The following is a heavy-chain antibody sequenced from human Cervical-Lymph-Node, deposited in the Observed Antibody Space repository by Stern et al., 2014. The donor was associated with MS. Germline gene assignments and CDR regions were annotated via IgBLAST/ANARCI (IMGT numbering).Heavy chain of an antibody. Sequence: QVQLQESGPGLVKPSQTLSLTCTVSGGSIASSSYYWSWIRQPAGKGLEWVGRIFTSGSTNYNPSLQSRIPLSVDTSKNQFSLRLSSVTAADTAVYYCAREDYDGSGHPYYYGLDVWGQGTTVTVSS. CDR3: AREDYDGSGHPYYYGLDV. D-gene: IGHD3-22*01. J-gene: IGHJ6*02. CDR2: IFTSGST. CDR1: GGSIASSSYY. V-gene: IGHV4-61*02.